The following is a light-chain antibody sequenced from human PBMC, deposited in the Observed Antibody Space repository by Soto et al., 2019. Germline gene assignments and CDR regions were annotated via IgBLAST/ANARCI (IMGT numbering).Light chain of an antibody. CDR2: GAS. Sequence: ERVMTQSPATLSVSPGERATLSCRASQSVSSNLAWYQQKPGQAPRLLIYGASTRATGIPARFSGSGSGTEFTLTISSLQSEDFAVYYCQQYNNWPPSFGGGTKV. CDR3: QQYNNWPPS. CDR1: QSVSSN. V-gene: IGKV3-15*01. J-gene: IGKJ4*01.